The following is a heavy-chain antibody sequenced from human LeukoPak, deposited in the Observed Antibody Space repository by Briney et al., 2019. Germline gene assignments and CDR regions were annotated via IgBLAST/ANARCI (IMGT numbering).Heavy chain of an antibody. J-gene: IGHJ4*02. CDR1: GYTFTSYD. V-gene: IGHV1-8*01. CDR2: MNPNSGNT. D-gene: IGHD3-3*01. Sequence: ASVKVSCKASGYTFTSYDINWVRQATGQGLEWMGWMNPNSGNTGYAQKFQGRVTMTRNTSISTAYMELSSLRSEDTAVYYCARATPAYYDFWSGYYKYPLFDYWGQGTLVTVSS. CDR3: ARATPAYYDFWSGYYKYPLFDY.